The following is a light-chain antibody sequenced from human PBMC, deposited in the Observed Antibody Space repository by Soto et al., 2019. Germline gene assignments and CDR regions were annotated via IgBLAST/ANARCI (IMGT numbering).Light chain of an antibody. CDR2: GAS. Sequence: EIVLTQSPGTLSLSPGERATLSCRASQRVTSSYLAWYQQKPGQAPRLLIYGASSRATGIPDRFSGGGSGTDFTLSISRLEPEDFAVYYCQQYGSSPPMYTFGQGTKLEIK. CDR1: QRVTSSY. J-gene: IGKJ2*01. V-gene: IGKV3-20*01. CDR3: QQYGSSPPMYT.